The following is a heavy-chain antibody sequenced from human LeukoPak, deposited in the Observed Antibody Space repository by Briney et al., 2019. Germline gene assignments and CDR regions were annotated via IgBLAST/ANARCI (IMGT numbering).Heavy chain of an antibody. D-gene: IGHD1-26*01. J-gene: IGHJ5*02. Sequence: SVTVSCKASGYTFTGYYMQWVRQAPGEGVEWMGRIIPILGIANYAQRFQGRVTITADKSTSTAYMELSSLRSEDTAVYYCALGATIWWFDPCGQGTLVTVSS. CDR2: IIPILGIA. CDR1: GYTFTGYY. V-gene: IGHV1-69*02. CDR3: ALGATIWWFDP.